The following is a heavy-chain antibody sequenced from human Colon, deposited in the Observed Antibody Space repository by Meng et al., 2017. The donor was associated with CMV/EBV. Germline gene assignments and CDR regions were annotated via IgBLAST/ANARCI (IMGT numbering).Heavy chain of an antibody. D-gene: IGHD2-2*01. CDR2: IYYSGST. J-gene: IGHJ3*02. V-gene: IGHV4-39*07. Sequence: GSLRLSCTVSGGSISSSSYYWGWIRQPPGKGLEWIGSIYYSGSTYYNPSLKSRVTISVDTSKNQFSLKLSSVTAADTAVYYCARGGYCSSTSCYSSAFDIWGQGTMVTVSS. CDR3: ARGGYCSSTSCYSSAFDI. CDR1: GGSISSSSYY.